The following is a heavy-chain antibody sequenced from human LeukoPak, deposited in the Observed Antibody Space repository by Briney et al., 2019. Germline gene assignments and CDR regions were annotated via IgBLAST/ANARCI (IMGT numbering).Heavy chain of an antibody. Sequence: GGSLRLSCAASGFTFSSYAMSWVRQAPGKGLEWVSAISGSGGSTYYADSVKGRFTVSRDNSKNTLYLQMNSLRAEDTAVYYCAKPVELPSSPFDYWGQGTLVTVSS. CDR3: AKPVELPSSPFDY. D-gene: IGHD6-6*01. V-gene: IGHV3-23*01. CDR1: GFTFSSYA. CDR2: ISGSGGST. J-gene: IGHJ4*02.